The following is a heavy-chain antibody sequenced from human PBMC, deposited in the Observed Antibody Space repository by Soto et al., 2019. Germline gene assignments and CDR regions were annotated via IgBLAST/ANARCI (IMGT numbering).Heavy chain of an antibody. CDR2: IYYSGST. Sequence: SETLSLTCTVSGGSISSYDWSWIRQPPGKGLEWIGYIYYSGSTNYNPSLKSRVTISVDTSKNQFSLKLSSVTAADTAVYYCARLGDYYDGSATWGQGTLVTVSS. V-gene: IGHV4-59*01. CDR3: ARLGDYYDGSAT. CDR1: GGSISSYD. J-gene: IGHJ5*02. D-gene: IGHD3-22*01.